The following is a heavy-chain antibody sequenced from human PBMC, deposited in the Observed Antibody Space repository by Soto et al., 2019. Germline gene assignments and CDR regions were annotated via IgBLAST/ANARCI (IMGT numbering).Heavy chain of an antibody. CDR1: GFIFSDYT. D-gene: IGHD6-13*01. Sequence: EVQLVESGGDLVQPGGALSLSCAASGFIFSDYTMTWVRQAPGRGLEFVSHISSSGDAIFYAESVKGRFIVSRDNAKNSLYLQMNSLRDDDTAVYFCARDHGGSTWFVGVYYFFGMDVWGQGTAVTVSS. J-gene: IGHJ6*02. CDR3: ARDHGGSTWFVGVYYFFGMDV. CDR2: ISSSGDAI. V-gene: IGHV3-48*02.